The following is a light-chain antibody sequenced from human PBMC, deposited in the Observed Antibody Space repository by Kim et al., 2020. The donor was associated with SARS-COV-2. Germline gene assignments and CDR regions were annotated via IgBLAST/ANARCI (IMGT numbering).Light chain of an antibody. J-gene: IGLJ3*02. Sequence: TDSYPVTSSDVGGYNYVSWYQQHPGNSTKLMIYDVSKRPSGVPDRFSGSKSGNTASLTISGLQAEDEADYYCCSYAGSYTWVFGGGTQLTVL. CDR2: DVS. CDR1: SSDVGGYNY. CDR3: CSYAGSYTWV. V-gene: IGLV2-11*01.